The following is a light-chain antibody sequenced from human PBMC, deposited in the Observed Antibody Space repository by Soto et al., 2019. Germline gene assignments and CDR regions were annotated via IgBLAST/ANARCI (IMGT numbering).Light chain of an antibody. J-gene: IGLJ3*02. V-gene: IGLV2-14*01. CDR3: SSFTTSKTWV. CDR2: EVS. Sequence: QSALTQPASVSGSPGQSITISCTGTSSDVGAYDYVSWYQQHPGKAPKFMLYEVSNRPSGLSDRCSGSKSGNTASLTISGLQAEDEADYYCSSFTTSKTWVFGGGTKLTVL. CDR1: SSDVGAYDY.